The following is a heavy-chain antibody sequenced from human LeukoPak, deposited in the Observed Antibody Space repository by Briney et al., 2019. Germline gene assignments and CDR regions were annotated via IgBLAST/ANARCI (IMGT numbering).Heavy chain of an antibody. CDR2: INPNSGGT. V-gene: IGHV1-2*06. CDR1: GYTFTGYY. D-gene: IGHD1-7*01. J-gene: IGHJ3*02. Sequence: GASVKVSCKASGYTFTGYYMHWVRQAPGQGLEWMGRINPNSGGTNHAQQFQGRVTMTRDTSISTAYMELSRLRSDDTAVYYCASGSWTGTTRGSIWGQGTMVTVSS. CDR3: ASGSWTGTTRGSI.